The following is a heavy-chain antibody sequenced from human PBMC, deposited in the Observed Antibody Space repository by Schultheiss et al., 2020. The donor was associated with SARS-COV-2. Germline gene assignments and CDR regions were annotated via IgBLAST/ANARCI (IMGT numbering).Heavy chain of an antibody. CDR1: GFTFSSYN. Sequence: GGSLRLSCAASGFTFSSYNMNWVRQAPGKGLEWVSAISGSGGSTYYADSVKGRFTISRDNSKNTLYLQMNSLRAEDTAVYYCAKDRRIVVVPAAVGEYFQHWGQGTLVTVSS. CDR2: ISGSGGST. CDR3: AKDRRIVVVPAAVGEYFQH. J-gene: IGHJ1*01. D-gene: IGHD2-2*01. V-gene: IGHV3-23*01.